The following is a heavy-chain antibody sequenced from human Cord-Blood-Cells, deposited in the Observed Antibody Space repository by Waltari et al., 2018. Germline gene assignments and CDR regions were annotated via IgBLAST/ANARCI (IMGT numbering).Heavy chain of an antibody. CDR3: ARGSSSWYGY. CDR2: IKHSGST. Sequence: QVQLQQWGAGLLKPSETLSLTCAVYGGSFSGYYWSWIRQPPGKGLEWIGEIKHSGSTNYNPSLKSRVTISVDTSKNQFSLKLSSVTAADTAVYYCARGSSSWYGYWGQGTLVTVSS. D-gene: IGHD6-13*01. V-gene: IGHV4-34*01. J-gene: IGHJ4*02. CDR1: GGSFSGYY.